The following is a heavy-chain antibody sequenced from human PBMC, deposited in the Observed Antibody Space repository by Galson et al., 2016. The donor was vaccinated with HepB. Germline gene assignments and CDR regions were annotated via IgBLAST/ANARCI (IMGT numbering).Heavy chain of an antibody. V-gene: IGHV4-4*01. CDR3: ARFWNGNYFDY. D-gene: IGHD3-3*01. CDR1: GASISSTDW. CDR2: VYQNGNT. Sequence: ETLSLTCAVSGASISSTDWWSWVRQPPGKGLEWIGEVYQNGNTNYKPSLKSRVTISVDKSKNQFSLRLSSVTAADTAVYCCARFWNGNYFDYWGQGTLVTVSS. J-gene: IGHJ4*02.